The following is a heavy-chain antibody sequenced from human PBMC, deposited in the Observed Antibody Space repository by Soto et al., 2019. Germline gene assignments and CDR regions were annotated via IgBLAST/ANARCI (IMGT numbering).Heavy chain of an antibody. V-gene: IGHV4-31*03. Sequence: QVQLQESGPGLVKPSQTLSLTCTASGGSISSGGYYWSWIRQHPGKGLEWIGYIYYSGSTYYNPSLKSRVTIAVDTSKNQFSLKLSSVTAADTAVYYCARVRRCSGGSCYVYYYYYMDVWGKGTTVTVSS. D-gene: IGHD2-15*01. CDR3: ARVRRCSGGSCYVYYYYYMDV. J-gene: IGHJ6*03. CDR1: GGSISSGGYY. CDR2: IYYSGST.